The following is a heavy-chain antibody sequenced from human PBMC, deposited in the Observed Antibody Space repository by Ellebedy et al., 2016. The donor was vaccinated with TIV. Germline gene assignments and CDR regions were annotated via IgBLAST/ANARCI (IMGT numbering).Heavy chain of an antibody. J-gene: IGHJ5*02. CDR2: INWNGGST. CDR1: GFTFDDYG. CDR3: ARDLDTIAAAGTWFDP. Sequence: PGGSLRLSCAASGFTFDDYGMSWVRQAPGKGLEWVSGINWNGGSTGYADSVKGRFTISRDNAKNSLYLQMNSLRAEDTALYHCARDLDTIAAAGTWFDPWGQGTLVTVSS. V-gene: IGHV3-20*01. D-gene: IGHD6-13*01.